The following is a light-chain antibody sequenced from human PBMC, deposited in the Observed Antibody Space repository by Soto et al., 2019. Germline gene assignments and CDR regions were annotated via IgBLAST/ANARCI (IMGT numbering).Light chain of an antibody. J-gene: IGKJ4*01. CDR1: QSISTY. V-gene: IGKV1-39*01. Sequence: DIQMDQSPSCLSACVGDRVAISCRASQSISTYLHWYQQKPGKAPNLLIYAASTLQSGVPSRFSGGGSGTDFTLTISSLQPEDFATYFCQPGYSTPLTFGGVTQVEIK. CDR3: QPGYSTPLT. CDR2: AAS.